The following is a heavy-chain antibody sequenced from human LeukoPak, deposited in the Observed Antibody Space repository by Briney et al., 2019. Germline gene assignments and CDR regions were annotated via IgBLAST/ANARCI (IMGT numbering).Heavy chain of an antibody. CDR1: GFTFSSYG. V-gene: IGHV3-23*01. CDR3: ARDRGDGYGLDY. CDR2: ISGSGGST. D-gene: IGHD5-18*01. Sequence: GGTLRLSCAASGFTFSSYGMSWVRQAPGKGLEWVSAISGSGGSTYYADSVKGRFTISRDNSKNTLYLQMNSLRAEDTAVYYCARDRGDGYGLDYWGQGTLVTVSS. J-gene: IGHJ4*02.